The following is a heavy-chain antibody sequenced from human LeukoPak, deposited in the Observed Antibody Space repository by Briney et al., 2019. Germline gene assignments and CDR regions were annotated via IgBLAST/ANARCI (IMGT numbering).Heavy chain of an antibody. Sequence: SVKVSCKASGGTFSSYAISWVRQAPGQGLEWMGRIIPISGIANYAQKFQGRVTITADKSTSTAYMELNSLRSEDTAVYYCARVIVRGSDYYYSSGYHYWGQGPPVTVSS. CDR2: IIPISGIA. CDR3: ARVIVRGSDYYYSSGYHY. D-gene: IGHD3-22*01. J-gene: IGHJ4*02. CDR1: GGTFSSYA. V-gene: IGHV1-69*04.